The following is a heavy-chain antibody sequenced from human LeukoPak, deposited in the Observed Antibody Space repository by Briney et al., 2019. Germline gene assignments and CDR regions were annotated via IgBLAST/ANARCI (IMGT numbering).Heavy chain of an antibody. Sequence: GGSLRLSCAASEFTVSSNYMSWVRQAPGKGLEWVSSISSSSSYIYYADSVKGRFTISRDNAKNSLYLQMNSLRAEDTAVYYCARVPGATWLEDYWGQGTLVTVSS. J-gene: IGHJ4*02. D-gene: IGHD3-9*01. CDR2: ISSSSSYI. V-gene: IGHV3-21*01. CDR1: EFTVSSNY. CDR3: ARVPGATWLEDY.